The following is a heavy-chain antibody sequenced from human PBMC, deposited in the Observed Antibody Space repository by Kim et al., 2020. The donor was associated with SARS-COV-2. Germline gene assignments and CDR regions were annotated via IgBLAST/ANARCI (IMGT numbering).Heavy chain of an antibody. V-gene: IGHV3-30*04. CDR2: ISAAGSNK. CDR3: ASAYRPAAGIDYFDY. Sequence: GVSLRLSCAASGFPCSNIPMHWVRQAPGKGLEWVAVISAAGSNKYCADSVKGRFTISRDNSKNTLYLQLDSLRAEDAAVYYCASAYRPAAGIDYFDYWG. CDR1: GFPCSNIP. D-gene: IGHD6-25*01. J-gene: IGHJ4*01.